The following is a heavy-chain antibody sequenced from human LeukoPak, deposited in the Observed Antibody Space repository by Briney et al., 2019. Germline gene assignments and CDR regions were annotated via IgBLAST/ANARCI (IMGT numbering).Heavy chain of an antibody. CDR1: GGSISSSSYE. CDR2: IYYSGST. CDR3: ARAGYYYYYMDV. Sequence: SETLSLTGTVSGGSISSSSYEWSWIRQPPGKGLEWIGYIYYSGSTNYNPSLKSRVTISVDTSKNQFSLKLSSVTAADTAVYYCARAGYYYYYMDVWGKGTTVTISS. V-gene: IGHV4-61*01. J-gene: IGHJ6*03.